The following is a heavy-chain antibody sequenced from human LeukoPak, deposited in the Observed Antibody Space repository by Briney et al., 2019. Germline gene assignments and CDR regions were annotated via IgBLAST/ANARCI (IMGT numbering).Heavy chain of an antibody. J-gene: IGHJ4*02. CDR1: GFTFSSYS. Sequence: GGSLRLSCAASGFTFSSYSMNWVRQAPGKGLEWVSSISSSSSYIYYADSVKGRFTISRDNAKNSLYLQMNSLRAEDTAVYYCARDKAPGIAAPDYWGQGTLVTVSS. V-gene: IGHV3-21*01. CDR3: ARDKAPGIAAPDY. D-gene: IGHD6-6*01. CDR2: ISSSSSYI.